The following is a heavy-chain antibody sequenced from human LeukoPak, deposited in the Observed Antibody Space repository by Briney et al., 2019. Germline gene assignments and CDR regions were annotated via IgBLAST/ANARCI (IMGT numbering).Heavy chain of an antibody. D-gene: IGHD4-11*01. J-gene: IGHJ4*02. CDR1: GGSISSYY. V-gene: IGHV4-59*01. CDR2: IYYSGST. CDR3: AREAEAKYSNYVDY. Sequence: PSETLSLTCTVSGGSISSYYWSWIRQPPGKRLEWIGYIYYSGSTNYNPSLKSRVTISVDTSKNQFSLKLSSVTAADTAVYYCAREAEAKYSNYVDYWGQGTLVTVSS.